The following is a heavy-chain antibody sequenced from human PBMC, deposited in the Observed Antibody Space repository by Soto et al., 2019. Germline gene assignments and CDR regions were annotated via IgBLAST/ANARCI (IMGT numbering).Heavy chain of an antibody. J-gene: IGHJ5*02. CDR1: GGSISSGGYY. V-gene: IGHV4-31*03. Sequence: QLQLQESGPGLVKPSQTLSLTCTVSGGSISSGGYYWSWIRQHPGKGLEWIGYIYYSGSTYYNPSLKSRVTISVDTSKNQFSLKLSSVTAADTAVYYCARGVKMGSSTTLDWFDPWGQGTLVTVSS. CDR2: IYYSGST. CDR3: ARGVKMGSSTTLDWFDP. D-gene: IGHD2-2*01.